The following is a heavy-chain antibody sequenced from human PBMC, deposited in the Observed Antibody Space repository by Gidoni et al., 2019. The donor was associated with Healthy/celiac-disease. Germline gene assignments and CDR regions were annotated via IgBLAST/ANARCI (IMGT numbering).Heavy chain of an antibody. D-gene: IGHD5-18*01. CDR2: IWYDGSNK. Sequence: QVQLVESGGGAVQPGWSLRPPCAASAFTLCRYGMHWVRQAPGRGLGWGAVIWYDGSNKYYADSVKGRITISRDNSKNTLYLQMNSLRAEDTAVYYCARVKGDSYGYSLLDYYYGMDVWGQGTTVTVSS. J-gene: IGHJ6*02. V-gene: IGHV3-33*01. CDR3: ARVKGDSYGYSLLDYYYGMDV. CDR1: AFTLCRYG.